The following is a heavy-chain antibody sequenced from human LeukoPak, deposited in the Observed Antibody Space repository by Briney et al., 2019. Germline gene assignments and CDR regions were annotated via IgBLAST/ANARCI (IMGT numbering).Heavy chain of an antibody. CDR2: ISSSSNYT. CDR3: VRHRLVVVPAAKSYYYYGLDV. D-gene: IGHD2-21*01. V-gene: IGHV3-21*06. Sequence: GGSLGLSCVATGFTFRKYGMNWVRQAPGKGLEWVSSISSSSNYTYYADSMKGRIAISRDNAHNSLYLQINNLTAEDTALYYCVRHRLVVVPAAKSYYYYGLDVWGQGTTVTVSS. CDR1: GFTFRKYG. J-gene: IGHJ6*02.